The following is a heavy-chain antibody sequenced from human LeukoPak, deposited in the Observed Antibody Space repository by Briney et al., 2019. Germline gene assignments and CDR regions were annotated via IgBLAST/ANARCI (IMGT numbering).Heavy chain of an antibody. J-gene: IGHJ6*02. CDR2: ISYDGSNK. CDR3: AKDSEWVDTAMVFNYYYYGMDV. CDR1: GFTFSSYG. V-gene: IGHV3-30*18. Sequence: GGSLRLSCAASGFTFSSYGMHWVRQAPGKGLEWVAVISYDGSNKYYADSVKGRFTISRDNSKNTLYLQMSSLRAEDTAVYYCAKDSEWVDTAMVFNYYYYGMDVWGQGTTVTVSS. D-gene: IGHD5-18*01.